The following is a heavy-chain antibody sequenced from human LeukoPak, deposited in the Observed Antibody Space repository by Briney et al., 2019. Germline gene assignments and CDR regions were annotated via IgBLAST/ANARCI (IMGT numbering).Heavy chain of an antibody. J-gene: IGHJ3*02. V-gene: IGHV3-30*04. Sequence: GRSLRLSCAASGFTFSSYAMHWVRQAPGKGLEWVAVISYDGSNKYYADSVKGRFTISRDNSKNTLYLQMNSLRAEDTAVYYCARAIAPGYSGYDNDAFDIWGQGTVVTVSS. CDR3: ARAIAPGYSGYDNDAFDI. D-gene: IGHD5-12*01. CDR2: ISYDGSNK. CDR1: GFTFSSYA.